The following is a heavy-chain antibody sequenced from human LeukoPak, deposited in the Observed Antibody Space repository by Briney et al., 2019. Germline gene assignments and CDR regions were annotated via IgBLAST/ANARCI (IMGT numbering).Heavy chain of an antibody. D-gene: IGHD3-22*01. CDR2: INHSGGT. CDR1: GGSFSGYY. CDR3: ARGSVDYYDSSGYYYGWFDP. J-gene: IGHJ5*02. Sequence: PSETLSLTCAVYGGSFSGYYWSWIRQPPGKGLEWIGEINHSGGTNYNPPLKSRVTISVDTSKNQFSLKLSSVTAADTAVYYCARGSVDYYDSSGYYYGWFDPWGQGTLVTVSS. V-gene: IGHV4-34*01.